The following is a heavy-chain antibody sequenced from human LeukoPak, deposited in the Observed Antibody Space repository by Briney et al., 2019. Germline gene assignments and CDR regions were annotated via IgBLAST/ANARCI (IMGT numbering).Heavy chain of an antibody. D-gene: IGHD3-22*01. CDR3: ARGYYDSSGLIDY. CDR2: ISYDGSNK. CDR1: GFTFSSYA. Sequence: PGGSLRLSCAASGFTFSSYAMHWVRQAPGKGLEWVAVISYDGSNKYYADSVKGRFTISRDNSKNTLYLQMNSLRAEDTAVYYCARGYYDSSGLIDYWGQGTLVTVSS. J-gene: IGHJ4*02. V-gene: IGHV3-30-3*01.